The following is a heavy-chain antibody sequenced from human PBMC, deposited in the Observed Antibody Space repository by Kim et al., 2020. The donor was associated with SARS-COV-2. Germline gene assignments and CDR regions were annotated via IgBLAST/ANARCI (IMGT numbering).Heavy chain of an antibody. V-gene: IGHV3-9*01. J-gene: IGHJ6*02. CDR1: GFTFADYA. CDR2: IRWNSGNI. D-gene: IGHD6-13*01. CDR3: AKEHSSSWRTYYYGMDV. Sequence: GGSLRLSCAASGFTFADYAMHWVRQAPGKGLEWVSGIRWNSGNIGYADSVKGRFTISRDNAKNYLYLQMNNLRTEDTAFYYCAKEHSSSWRTYYYGMDVWGQGTTGTGSS.